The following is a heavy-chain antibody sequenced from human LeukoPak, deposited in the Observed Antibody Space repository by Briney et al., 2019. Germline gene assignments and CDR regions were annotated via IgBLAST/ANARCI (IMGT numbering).Heavy chain of an antibody. CDR1: GGSISSGSYY. Sequence: PSETLSLTCTVYGGSISSGSYYWSWIRQPAGKGLEWIGRIYTSGSTNYNPSLKSRVTISVDTSKNQFSLKLSSVTAADTAVYYCARDYSYGSGGIDYWGQGTLVTVSS. J-gene: IGHJ4*02. V-gene: IGHV4-61*02. CDR2: IYTSGST. D-gene: IGHD3-10*01. CDR3: ARDYSYGSGGIDY.